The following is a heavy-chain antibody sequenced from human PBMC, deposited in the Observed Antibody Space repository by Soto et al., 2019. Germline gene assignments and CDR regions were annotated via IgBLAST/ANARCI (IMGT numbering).Heavy chain of an antibody. CDR1: GFTFSSYG. J-gene: IGHJ4*02. Sequence: PGGSLRLSCAASGFTFSSYGMHWVRQAPGKGLEWVTIVSYDGTEKYYVDSVKGRFTVSRDNSKNTLYLQMNSLRAEDTAVYYCAKDKERAAAGPFDYWGQGTLVTVSS. V-gene: IGHV3-30*18. CDR2: VSYDGTEK. D-gene: IGHD6-13*01. CDR3: AKDKERAAAGPFDY.